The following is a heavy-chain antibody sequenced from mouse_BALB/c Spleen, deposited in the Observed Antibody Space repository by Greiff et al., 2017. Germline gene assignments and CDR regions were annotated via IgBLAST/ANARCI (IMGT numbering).Heavy chain of an antibody. V-gene: IGHV5-6*03. D-gene: IGHD1-1*01. CDR1: GFAFSSYD. Sequence: EVMLVESGGGLVKPGGSLKLSCAASGFAFSSYDMSWVRQTPEKRLEWVAYISSGGSYTYYPDSVKGRFTISRDNAKNTLYLQMSSLKSEDTAMYYCARRDYYGSSYDAMDYWGQGTSVTVSS. CDR2: ISSGGSYT. J-gene: IGHJ4*01. CDR3: ARRDYYGSSYDAMDY.